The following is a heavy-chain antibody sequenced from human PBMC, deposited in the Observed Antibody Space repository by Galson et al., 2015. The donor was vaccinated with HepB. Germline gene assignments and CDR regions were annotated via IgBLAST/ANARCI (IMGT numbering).Heavy chain of an antibody. CDR3: ARDPVIFGVVNQFDY. Sequence: SVKVSCKASGYSFTDYYMHWVRQAPGQGLEWMGWINPNSGGTNYAQKFQGRVTMTRDTSISTAYMELSRLRSDDKAVYYCARDPVIFGVVNQFDYWGQGTLVTVSS. J-gene: IGHJ4*02. CDR1: GYSFTDYY. D-gene: IGHD3-3*01. CDR2: INPNSGGT. V-gene: IGHV1-2*02.